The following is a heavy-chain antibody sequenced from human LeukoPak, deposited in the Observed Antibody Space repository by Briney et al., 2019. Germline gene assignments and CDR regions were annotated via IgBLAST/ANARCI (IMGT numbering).Heavy chain of an antibody. CDR1: GFTFSSYS. D-gene: IGHD5-24*01. J-gene: IGHJ4*02. Sequence: GGSLRLSCAASGFTFSSYSMHWVRQAPGKGLEWVAFIRYDGSNKYYVDSVKGRFTISRDNSKNTLYLQMNSLRAEDTAVYYCAKALMATTYYFDYWGQGTLVTVSS. CDR2: IRYDGSNK. V-gene: IGHV3-30*02. CDR3: AKALMATTYYFDY.